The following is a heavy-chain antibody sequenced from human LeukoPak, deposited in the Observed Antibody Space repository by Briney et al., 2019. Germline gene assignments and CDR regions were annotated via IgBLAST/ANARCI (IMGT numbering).Heavy chain of an antibody. J-gene: IGHJ3*01. Sequence: PGGSLRLSCAASGFTVSGSYMSWIRQAPGKRLEWVSILYSVGTIYYADSVKGRFTTSRDNSKNTLYLQMNSLRVEDAAVYYCARLVVDSHAFDVWGQGTMVTVSS. CDR1: GFTVSGSY. V-gene: IGHV3-53*01. CDR2: LYSVGTI. D-gene: IGHD6-19*01. CDR3: ARLVVDSHAFDV.